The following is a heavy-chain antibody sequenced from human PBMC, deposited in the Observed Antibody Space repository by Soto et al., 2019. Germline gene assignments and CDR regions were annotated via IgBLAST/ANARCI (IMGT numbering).Heavy chain of an antibody. J-gene: IGHJ5*02. CDR2: INSDGNT. D-gene: IGHD5-12*01. V-gene: IGHV4-4*07. CDR1: GGSLFGDY. CDR3: ARARRLENWFDP. Sequence: SETLSLTCTVSGGSLFGDYCTWIRQPAEGGLEWIGRINSDGNTNYSPSLKSRVTMSVDPSRKRFSLNLTSVTAADTASYFCARARRLENWFDPWGPGIQVTVSS.